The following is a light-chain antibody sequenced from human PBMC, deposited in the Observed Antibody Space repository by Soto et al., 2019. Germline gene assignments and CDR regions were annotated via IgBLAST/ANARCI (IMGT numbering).Light chain of an antibody. Sequence: EIVMTQSPATLSVSPGERATLSCRASQSLSNNLAWYQQKPGQAPRLLIYGASTRATGIPARFSGSGSGTEFTLTISSLQSVDFAVYYCQQYNNWPPWTFGQGTKVEIK. CDR3: QQYNNWPPWT. V-gene: IGKV3-15*01. J-gene: IGKJ1*01. CDR2: GAS. CDR1: QSLSNN.